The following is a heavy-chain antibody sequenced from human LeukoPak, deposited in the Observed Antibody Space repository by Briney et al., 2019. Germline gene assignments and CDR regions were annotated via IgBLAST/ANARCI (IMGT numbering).Heavy chain of an antibody. CDR2: INPNSGGT. CDR1: GYTFTGYY. Sequence: ASVKVSCKASGYTFTGYYMHCVRQAPGQGREWMGWINPNSGGTNYAQKFQGRVTMTRDTSISTAYMELSRLRSDATAVYYCAREYILTAYYGDYWGQGTLVTVSS. CDR3: AREYILTAYYGDY. D-gene: IGHD3-9*01. V-gene: IGHV1-2*02. J-gene: IGHJ4*02.